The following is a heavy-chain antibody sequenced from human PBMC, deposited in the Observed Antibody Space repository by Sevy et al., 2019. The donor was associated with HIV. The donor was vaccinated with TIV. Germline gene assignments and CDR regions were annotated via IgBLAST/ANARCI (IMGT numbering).Heavy chain of an antibody. J-gene: IGHJ6*03. CDR3: ARGDLADDCSSTSCYFRPYYYYYMDV. V-gene: IGHV4-59*01. CDR1: GGSISSYY. CDR2: IYYSGST. D-gene: IGHD2-2*01. Sequence: SETLSLTCTVSGGSISSYYWSWIRQPPGKGLELIGYIYYSGSTNYNPSLKSRVTISVDTSKNQFSLKLSSVTAADTAVYYCARGDLADDCSSTSCYFRPYYYYYMDVWGKRTTVTVSS.